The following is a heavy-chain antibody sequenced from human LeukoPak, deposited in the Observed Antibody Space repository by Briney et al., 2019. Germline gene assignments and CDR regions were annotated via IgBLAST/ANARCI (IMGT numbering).Heavy chain of an antibody. CDR3: AKDMEYYYGSGSYFDY. D-gene: IGHD3-10*01. V-gene: IGHV3-9*01. Sequence: GRSLRLSCAASGFTFDDYAMRWVRQAPGKGLEWVSGISWNSGSIGYADSVKGRFTISRDNAKNSLYLQMNSLRAEDTALYYCAKDMEYYYGSGSYFDYWGQGTLVTVSS. CDR1: GFTFDDYA. J-gene: IGHJ4*02. CDR2: ISWNSGSI.